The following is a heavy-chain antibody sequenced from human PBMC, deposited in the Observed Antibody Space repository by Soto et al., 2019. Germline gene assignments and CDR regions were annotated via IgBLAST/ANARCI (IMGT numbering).Heavy chain of an antibody. CDR2: IWYDGSNK. CDR3: ARDHYFWSGRSYYFDY. J-gene: IGHJ4*02. CDR1: GFTFSSYG. Sequence: QVQLVESGGGVVQPGRSLRLSCAASGFTFSSYGMHWVRQAPGKGLEWVAVIWYDGSNKYYADSVKGRFTISRDNSKNMLYLQMNCLRAEDTAVYYCARDHYFWSGRSYYFDYWGQGTLLTVSS. D-gene: IGHD3-3*01. V-gene: IGHV3-33*01.